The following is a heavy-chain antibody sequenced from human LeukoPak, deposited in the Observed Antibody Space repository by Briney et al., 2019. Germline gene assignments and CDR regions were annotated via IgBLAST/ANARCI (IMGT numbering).Heavy chain of an antibody. CDR1: GFTFDDYG. CDR3: AKAPVRGVTTRGYYFDY. D-gene: IGHD3-10*01. CDR2: INWNGGST. J-gene: IGHJ4*02. V-gene: IGHV3-20*04. Sequence: GGSLRLSCAASGFTFDDYGMSWVRQAPGKGLEWVSGINWNGGSTGYADSVKGRFTISGDNSKNTLYLQMNSLRAEDTAVYYCAKAPVRGVTTRGYYFDYWGQGTLVTVSS.